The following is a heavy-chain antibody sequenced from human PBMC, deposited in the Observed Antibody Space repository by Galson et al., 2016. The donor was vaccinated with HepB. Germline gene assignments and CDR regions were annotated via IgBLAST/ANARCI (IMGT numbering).Heavy chain of an antibody. D-gene: IGHD2-2*01. V-gene: IGHV4-4*02. CDR3: ARASVVPGARMLFDS. CDR1: GASTNSSNW. J-gene: IGHJ5*01. Sequence: SETLSLTCAVSGASTNSSNWWTWVRQAPEKGLEWIGEIYHTGTTNNNPSLSNRFTMSIDNARNHFSLYLNSVTAADTAVDYWARASVVPGARMLFDSWGQGILFTVSS. CDR2: IYHTGTT.